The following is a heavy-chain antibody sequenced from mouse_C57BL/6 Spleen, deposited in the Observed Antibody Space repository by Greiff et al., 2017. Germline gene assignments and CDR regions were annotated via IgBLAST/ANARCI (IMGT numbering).Heavy chain of an antibody. CDR1: GFTFSDYG. D-gene: IGHD1-1*01. J-gene: IGHJ2*01. V-gene: IGHV5-17*01. Sequence: EVKVVESGGGLVKPGGSLKLSCAASGFTFSDYGMHWVRQAPEKGLEWVAYISSGSSTIYYADTVKGRFTISRDNAKNTLFLQMTSLRSEDTAMYYCARSTTVVATSYFDYWGQGTTLTVSS. CDR3: ARSTTVVATSYFDY. CDR2: ISSGSSTI.